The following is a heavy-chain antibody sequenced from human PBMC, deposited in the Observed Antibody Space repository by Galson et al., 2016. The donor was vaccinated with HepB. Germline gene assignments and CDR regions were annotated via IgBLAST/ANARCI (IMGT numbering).Heavy chain of an antibody. CDR2: ISSDGSKI. D-gene: IGHD3-10*01. V-gene: IGHV3-30-3*01. J-gene: IGHJ1*01. Sequence: CAASGFTFYSYAMHWVRQAPGKGLEWLAVISSDGSKINYADSVKGRFTISRDNSKNTLYLQMNSLRGEDTAVYYCARSQARDVREVGGYFQHWGQGTLVTVSS. CDR3: ARSQARDVREVGGYFQH. CDR1: GFTFYSYA.